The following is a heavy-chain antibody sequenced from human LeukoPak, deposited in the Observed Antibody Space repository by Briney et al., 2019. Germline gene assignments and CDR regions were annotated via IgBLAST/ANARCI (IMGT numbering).Heavy chain of an antibody. Sequence: SVKVCCKASGYTFTSYDINWVRQATGQGLEWMGWMNPNSGNTGYAQKFQGRVTMTWNTSTSTAYMELSSLRSEDTAVYYCARRYYDIDAFDIWGQGTMVTVSS. CDR3: ARRYYDIDAFDI. CDR1: GYTFTSYD. V-gene: IGHV1-8*01. J-gene: IGHJ3*02. D-gene: IGHD3-22*01. CDR2: MNPNSGNT.